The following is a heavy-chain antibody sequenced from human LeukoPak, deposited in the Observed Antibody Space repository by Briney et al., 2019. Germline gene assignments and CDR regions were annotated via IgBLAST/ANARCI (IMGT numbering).Heavy chain of an antibody. Sequence: PGGSLRLSCAASGFTFSSYGMHWVRQAPGKGLEWVAVTSYDGSNKYYADSVKGRFTISRDNSKNTLYLQMNSLRAEDTAVYYCAKDVDNWNCGFDYWGQGTLVTVSS. CDR3: AKDVDNWNCGFDY. J-gene: IGHJ4*02. V-gene: IGHV3-30*18. CDR2: TSYDGSNK. CDR1: GFTFSSYG. D-gene: IGHD1-20*01.